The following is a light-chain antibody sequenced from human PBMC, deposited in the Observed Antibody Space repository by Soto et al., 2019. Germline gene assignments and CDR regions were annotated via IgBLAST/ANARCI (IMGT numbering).Light chain of an antibody. CDR3: HYYDKWPPGT. V-gene: IGKV3D-15*01. J-gene: IGKJ1*01. Sequence: EIVMTQSPATLSVSPGETTRLSCRASQSVSQSVTTNLAWYQQKPGQAPRLLIFDASARAVDIPGRFSGSKSGTEFTLTISSLQPEDFAVYYCHYYDKWPPGTFGQGTKVDIK. CDR1: QSVSQSVTTN. CDR2: DAS.